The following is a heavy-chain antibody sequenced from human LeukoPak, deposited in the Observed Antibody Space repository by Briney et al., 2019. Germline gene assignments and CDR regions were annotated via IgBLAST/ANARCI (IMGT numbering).Heavy chain of an antibody. V-gene: IGHV3-48*03. CDR2: ISSSGRTT. CDR1: GFTFSAYA. CDR3: ARDSDSSGYFDS. D-gene: IGHD3-22*01. Sequence: PGGSLRLSCEASGFTFSAYAMTWVRQAPGKGLEWVSYISSSGRTTYYADSVKGRFTISRDNAKNSLYLQMNILRAEDTAVYYCARDSDSSGYFDSWGQGTLVTVSS. J-gene: IGHJ4*02.